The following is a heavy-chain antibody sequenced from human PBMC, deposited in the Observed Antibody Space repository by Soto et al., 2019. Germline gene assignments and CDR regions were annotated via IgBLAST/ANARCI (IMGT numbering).Heavy chain of an antibody. CDR2: IYYSGST. V-gene: IGHV4-59*12. J-gene: IGHJ5*02. CDR3: ARDLAVGWFDP. D-gene: IGHD2-2*01. CDR1: GGSIGAFG. Sequence: PSETLSLTCTVSGGSIGAFGWTWIRQSPGKGLEWIGYIYYSGSTSYNPSLKSRVTISLDTSKTQFSLKLTSVTAADTAVYYCARDLAVGWFDPRGQGTLVTGTS.